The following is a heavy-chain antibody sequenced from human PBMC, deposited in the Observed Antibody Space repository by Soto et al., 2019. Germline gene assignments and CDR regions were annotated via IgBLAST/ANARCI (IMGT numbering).Heavy chain of an antibody. CDR1: GFTFDDYS. D-gene: IGHD5-12*01. CDR2: ISWDGRST. V-gene: IGHV3-43*01. CDR3: GKDAAVSGYTNLDY. Sequence: PGGSLRLSCAASGFTFDDYSMHWVRQAPGKGLEWVSLISWDGRSTYYADSVKGRFTVSRDNSKSSLYLQMNSLTTEDTAFYYCGKDAAVSGYTNLDYWGQGALVTVSS. J-gene: IGHJ4*02.